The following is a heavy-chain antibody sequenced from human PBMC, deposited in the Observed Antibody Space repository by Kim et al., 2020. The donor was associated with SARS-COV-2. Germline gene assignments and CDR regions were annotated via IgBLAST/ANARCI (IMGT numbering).Heavy chain of an antibody. D-gene: IGHD6-19*01. CDR1: GYTFTSYD. CDR2: MNPNSGNT. CDR3: AVWLETNYYYYGMDV. Sequence: ASVKVSCKASGYTFTSYDINWVRQATGQGLEWMGWMNPNSGNTGYAQKFQGRVTMTRNTSKSTAYMELRSLRSEDMAVYYCAVWLETNYYYYGMDVWGQGTTVTVSS. V-gene: IGHV1-8*01. J-gene: IGHJ6*02.